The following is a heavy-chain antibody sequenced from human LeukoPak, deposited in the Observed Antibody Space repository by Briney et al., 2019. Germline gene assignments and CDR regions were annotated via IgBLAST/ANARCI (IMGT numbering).Heavy chain of an antibody. CDR1: GGSFSTYY. J-gene: IGHJ4*02. D-gene: IGHD3-22*01. Sequence: SETLSLTCTVSGGSFSTYYWSWMRLPPGKRLEWIGYISYRGSTKYSPSLESRVTMSVDPSKNQFSLQLNSVTPEDTAVYYCARVGFYVSSGDHWGQGTLVTVSS. CDR2: ISYRGST. V-gene: IGHV4-59*12. CDR3: ARVGFYVSSGDH.